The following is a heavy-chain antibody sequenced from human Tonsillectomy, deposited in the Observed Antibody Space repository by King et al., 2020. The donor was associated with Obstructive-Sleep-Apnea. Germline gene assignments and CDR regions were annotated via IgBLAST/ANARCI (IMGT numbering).Heavy chain of an antibody. Sequence: VQLVESGGGLVKPGGSLRLSCAASGFTFSSYSMNWVRQAPGKGLEGVSSISSSSSYIYYADSVKGRFTISRDNAKNSLYLQMNSLRAEDTAVYYCARDLNDFWSGYPNWFDPWGQGTLVTVSS. D-gene: IGHD3-3*01. J-gene: IGHJ5*02. CDR2: ISSSSSYI. CDR3: ARDLNDFWSGYPNWFDP. V-gene: IGHV3-21*01. CDR1: GFTFSSYS.